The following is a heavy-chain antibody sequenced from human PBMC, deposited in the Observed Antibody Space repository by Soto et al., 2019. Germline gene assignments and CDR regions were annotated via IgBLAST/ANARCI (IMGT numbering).Heavy chain of an antibody. CDR3: AKRRRAEGTGYSYYFDY. CDR1: GFTFSSYA. V-gene: IGHV3-23*01. J-gene: IGHJ4*01. D-gene: IGHD3-9*01. CDR2: ISGSGGST. Sequence: PGGSLRLSCAASGFTFSSYAMSWVRQAPGKGLEWVSAISGSGGSTYYADSVKGRFTISRDNSKNTLYLQMNSLRAEDTAVYYCAKRRRAEGTGYSYYFDYWGQGTLVTVAS.